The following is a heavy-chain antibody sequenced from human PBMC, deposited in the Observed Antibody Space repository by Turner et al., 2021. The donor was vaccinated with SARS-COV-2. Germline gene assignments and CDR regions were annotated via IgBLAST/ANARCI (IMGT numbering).Heavy chain of an antibody. D-gene: IGHD3-22*01. J-gene: IGHJ4*02. CDR3: AKADRIMIVVVITLFDY. Sequence: EVQLLESGGGLVQPGGSLRLSCAASGFTFSSYAMSWVRQAPGKGLEWVSAISGSGGSTYYADSVKGRFTISRDNSKNTLYLQMNSLRAEDTDVYYCAKADRIMIVVVITLFDYWGQGTLVTVSS. V-gene: IGHV3-23*01. CDR1: GFTFSSYA. CDR2: ISGSGGST.